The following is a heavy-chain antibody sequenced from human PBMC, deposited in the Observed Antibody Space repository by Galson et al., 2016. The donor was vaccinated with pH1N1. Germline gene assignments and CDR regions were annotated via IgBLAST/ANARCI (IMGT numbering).Heavy chain of an antibody. CDR1: GYTFGGYY. CDR3: ARDPNSGWYTDY. CDR2: INPNSGGT. D-gene: IGHD6-19*01. V-gene: IGHV1-2*02. J-gene: IGHJ4*02. Sequence: SVKVSCKASGYTFGGYYMHWVRQAPGQGLEWMGWINPNSGGTSYAPKFQGRVTMTRDTSISTGYMELSRLRSDDTAVYYCARDPNSGWYTDYWGQGTLVTVSS.